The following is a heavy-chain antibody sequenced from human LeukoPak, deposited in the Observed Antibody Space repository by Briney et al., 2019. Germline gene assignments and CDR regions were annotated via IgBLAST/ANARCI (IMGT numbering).Heavy chain of an antibody. D-gene: IGHD1-26*01. CDR2: ISSSSYI. Sequence: SGGSLRLSCAASGFTFSSYSMNWVRQAPGKGLEWVSSISSSSYIYYADSVKGRFTISRDNAKTSLYLQMNSLRAEDTAVYYCARDEGGLGELLGYYYGMDVWGQGTTVTVSS. CDR3: ARDEGGLGELLGYYYGMDV. CDR1: GFTFSSYS. V-gene: IGHV3-21*01. J-gene: IGHJ6*02.